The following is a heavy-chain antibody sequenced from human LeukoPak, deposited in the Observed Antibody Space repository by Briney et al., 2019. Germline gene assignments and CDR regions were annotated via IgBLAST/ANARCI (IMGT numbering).Heavy chain of an antibody. J-gene: IGHJ3*02. D-gene: IGHD3-22*01. Sequence: TGGSLRLSCAASGFTVSSNYMSWVRQAPGKGLEWVSVIYSGGSTYYADSVKGRFTISRDNSKNTLYLQMNSLRAEDTAAYYCAMENYYDSSGWAFDIWGQGTMVTVSS. CDR3: AMENYYDSSGWAFDI. V-gene: IGHV3-53*01. CDR1: GFTVSSNY. CDR2: IYSGGST.